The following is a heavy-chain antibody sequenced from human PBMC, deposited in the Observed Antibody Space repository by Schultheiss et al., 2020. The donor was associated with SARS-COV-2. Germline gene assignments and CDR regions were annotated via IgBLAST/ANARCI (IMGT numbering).Heavy chain of an antibody. V-gene: IGHV4-4*07. CDR2: IYTSGST. D-gene: IGHD6-13*01. J-gene: IGHJ6*02. CDR3: ASGIAAAGAGLDYYYGMDV. CDR1: GGSISSYY. Sequence: SQTLSLTCTVSGGSISSYYWSWIRQPAGKGLEWIGRIYTSGSTNYNPSLKSRVTISVDTSKNQFSLKLSSVTAADTAVYYCASGIAAAGAGLDYYYGMDVWGQGTTVTVSS.